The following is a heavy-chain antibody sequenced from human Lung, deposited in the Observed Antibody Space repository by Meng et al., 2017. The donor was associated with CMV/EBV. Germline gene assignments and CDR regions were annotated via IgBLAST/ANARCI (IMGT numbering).Heavy chain of an antibody. Sequence: HVQLGGSGPALVKPSGTLSLTCAVSGDSITNHNWWTWVRQPPGKGLEWIGEIPHRGSSAYNPSLKSRVSMSIDKSKNQFSLKLTSVTAADTAVYHCLRRSGGSVWGQGTLVTVSS. D-gene: IGHD3-10*01. V-gene: IGHV4-4*02. CDR2: IPHRGSS. CDR1: GDSITNHNW. CDR3: LRRSGGSV. J-gene: IGHJ1*01.